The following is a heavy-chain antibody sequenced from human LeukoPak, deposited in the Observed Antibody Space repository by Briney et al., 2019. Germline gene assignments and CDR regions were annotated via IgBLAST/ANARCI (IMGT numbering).Heavy chain of an antibody. D-gene: IGHD6-13*01. J-gene: IGHJ4*02. CDR2: ISVYNGNT. Sequence: EASVKVSCKASGYTFSAYGISWVRQAPGQGLEWMGWISVYNGNTNYAQKVQGRVALTTDTSTSTAYMELRSLRSDDTAVYFCARDSPIAEVAYYFDYWGQGTLVTVSS. CDR3: ARDSPIAEVAYYFDY. V-gene: IGHV1-18*01. CDR1: GYTFSAYG.